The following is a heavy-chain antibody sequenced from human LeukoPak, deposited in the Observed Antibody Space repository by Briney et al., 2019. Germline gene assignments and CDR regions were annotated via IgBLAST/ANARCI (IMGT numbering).Heavy chain of an antibody. CDR1: GGSISSRY. CDR2: IHDCGFT. Sequence: SETLSLTCTVSGGSISSRYWTWIRQSPGKGLEWIGYIHDCGFTNYNPSLKSRVTISIDTSNNQFSLRLRFVTAADTAVYFCARSRDGYNFDYWGQGTLVTVSS. J-gene: IGHJ4*02. D-gene: IGHD5-24*01. CDR3: ARSRDGYNFDY. V-gene: IGHV4-59*11.